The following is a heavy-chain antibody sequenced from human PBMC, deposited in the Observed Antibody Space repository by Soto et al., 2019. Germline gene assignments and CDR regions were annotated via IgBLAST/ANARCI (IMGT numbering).Heavy chain of an antibody. D-gene: IGHD6-6*01. Sequence: GPTLVNPTHTLTLTCTFSGFSLSTDDVGVGWIRQPPGKALDWLAVIYWDDDKRYSPSLKSRLTITKDTSKNQVLLTMTNMDPVDTATYFCARSKYSISSFDYWGQGALVTVSS. CDR3: ARSKYSISSFDY. CDR2: IYWDDDK. V-gene: IGHV2-5*02. J-gene: IGHJ4*02. CDR1: GFSLSTDDVG.